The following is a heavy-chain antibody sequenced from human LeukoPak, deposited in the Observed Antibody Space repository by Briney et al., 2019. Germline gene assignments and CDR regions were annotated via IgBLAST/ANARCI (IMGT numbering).Heavy chain of an antibody. CDR1: GGTFSSYA. V-gene: IGHV1-2*02. D-gene: IGHD4-17*01. J-gene: IGHJ4*02. Sequence: ASVKVSCKASGGTFSSYAISWVRQAPGQGLEWMGRINPNSGGTNYAQRFQGRVTMTRDTSFSTAYMELSRLRSDDTAVYYCALNDYGDGLGYWGQGTLVTVFS. CDR3: ALNDYGDGLGY. CDR2: INPNSGGT.